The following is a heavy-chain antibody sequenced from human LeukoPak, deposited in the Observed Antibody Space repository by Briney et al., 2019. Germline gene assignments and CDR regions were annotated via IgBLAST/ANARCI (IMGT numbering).Heavy chain of an antibody. J-gene: IGHJ4*02. CDR3: AKGQTMTTVTTGIDY. V-gene: IGHV3-21*04. Sequence: PGGSLRLSCAASGSTFSSYSMNWVRQAPGKGLEWVSSISSSSSYIYYADSVKGRFTISRDNSKNTLYLQMNSLRAEDTAVYYCAKGQTMTTVTTGIDYWGQGTLVTVSS. CDR2: ISSSSSYI. D-gene: IGHD4-11*01. CDR1: GSTFSSYS.